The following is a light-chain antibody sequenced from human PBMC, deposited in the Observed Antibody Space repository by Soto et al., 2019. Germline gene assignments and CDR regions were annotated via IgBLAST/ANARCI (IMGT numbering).Light chain of an antibody. Sequence: IVMTQSPATLSVCPGERATLSCRASQSVSSHLAWYQQRPGQAPRLLIYGASIRATGVPPRFSGSGSGTEFTLTISSLQSEDLAIYYGQKYNYWPLAFGQGTRVEVK. CDR3: QKYNYWPLA. V-gene: IGKV3-15*01. CDR2: GAS. J-gene: IGKJ1*01. CDR1: QSVSSH.